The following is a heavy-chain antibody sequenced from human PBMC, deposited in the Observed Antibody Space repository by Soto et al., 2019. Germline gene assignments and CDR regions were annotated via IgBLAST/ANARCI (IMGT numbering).Heavy chain of an antibody. V-gene: IGHV4-34*01. D-gene: IGHD3-10*01. CDR2: INHSGST. Sequence: KPSETLSLTCAVYGGSFSGYYWSWIRQPPGKGLEWIGEINHSGSTNYNPSLKSRVTISVDTSKNQFSLKLSSVTAADTAVYYCARSRFGELLLRSNYGMDVWGQGTTVTVSS. CDR1: GGSFSGYY. CDR3: ARSRFGELLLRSNYGMDV. J-gene: IGHJ6*02.